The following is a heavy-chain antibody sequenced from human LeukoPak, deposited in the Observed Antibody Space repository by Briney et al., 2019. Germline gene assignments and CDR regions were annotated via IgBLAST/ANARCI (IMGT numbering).Heavy chain of an antibody. V-gene: IGHV4-34*01. CDR3: ARGEVRGVIDY. Sequence: SETLSLTCAVYGGSFSGYYWSWIRHPPGKGLEWIGEINHSGSTNYNPSLKRRVTISVDTSKKQFSLKLSSVTAADTAVYYCARGEVRGVIDYWGQGTLVTVSP. J-gene: IGHJ4*02. D-gene: IGHD3-10*01. CDR2: INHSGST. CDR1: GGSFSGYY.